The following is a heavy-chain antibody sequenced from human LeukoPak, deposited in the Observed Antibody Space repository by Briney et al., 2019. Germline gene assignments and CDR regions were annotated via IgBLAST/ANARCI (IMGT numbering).Heavy chain of an antibody. CDR2: ISWPSSFT. V-gene: IGHV3-11*06. Sequence: RPGGSLRLSCAASGFSFSNYYMSWVRQAPGKGLEWVSYISWPSSFTNYADPVKGRFTLSRNNPKKFLFLQMHSLRADDTAVYYCARPLRTGSSGPDYWGQGTLVTVSS. CDR3: ARPLRTGSSGPDY. D-gene: IGHD6-6*01. CDR1: GFSFSNYY. J-gene: IGHJ4*02.